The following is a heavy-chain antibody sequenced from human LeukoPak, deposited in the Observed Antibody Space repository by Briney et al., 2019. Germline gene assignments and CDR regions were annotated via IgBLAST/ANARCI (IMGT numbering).Heavy chain of an antibody. CDR3: ARGVYAFDI. J-gene: IGHJ3*02. CDR2: ISYDGSNK. CDR1: GFTFSSYG. Sequence: GGSLRLSCAASGFTFSSYGMHWVRQAPGKGLEWVAVISYDGSNKYYADSVKGRFTISRDNAKNSLYLQMNNLRAEDTAVYYCARGVYAFDIWGQGTKVTVSS. V-gene: IGHV3-30*03.